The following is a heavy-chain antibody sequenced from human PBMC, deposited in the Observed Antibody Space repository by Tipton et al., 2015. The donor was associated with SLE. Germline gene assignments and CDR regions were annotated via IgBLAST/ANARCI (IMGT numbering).Heavy chain of an antibody. J-gene: IGHJ2*01. CDR1: GGSFSGYY. CDR2: IYYSGST. Sequence: TLSLTCAVYGGSFSGYYWSWIRQPPGKGLEWIGYIYYSGSTYYNPSLKSRVTISVDTSKNQFSLKLSSVTAADTAVYYCARRSYYYGSGSSIDYWYFDLWGRGTLVTVSS. D-gene: IGHD3-10*01. V-gene: IGHV4-34*01. CDR3: ARRSYYYGSGSSIDYWYFDL.